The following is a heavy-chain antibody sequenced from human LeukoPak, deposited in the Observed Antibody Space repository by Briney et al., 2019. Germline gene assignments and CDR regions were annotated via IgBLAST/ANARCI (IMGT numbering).Heavy chain of an antibody. CDR3: AKGPRVSGTYYYYGMDV. D-gene: IGHD1-1*01. J-gene: IGHJ6*02. V-gene: IGHV3-11*01. CDR2: ITNSGTTI. CDR1: GFTFTDYY. Sequence: GGSLRLSCAASGFTFTDYYMSWIRQAPGKGLEWVSYITNSGTTIYYADSVKGRFTISRDNSKNTLYLQMNSLRAEDTAVYYCAKGPRVSGTYYYYGMDVWGQGTTVTVSS.